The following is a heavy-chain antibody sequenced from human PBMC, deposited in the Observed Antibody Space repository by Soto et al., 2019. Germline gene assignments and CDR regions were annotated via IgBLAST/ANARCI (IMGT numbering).Heavy chain of an antibody. CDR3: ASLCSSTSCYGTIDY. D-gene: IGHD2-2*01. V-gene: IGHV3-21*01. J-gene: IGHJ4*02. CDR2: ISSSSSYI. Sequence: GGSLRLSCAAPGFTFSSYSMNWVRQAPGKGLEWVSSISSSSSYIYYADSVKGRFTISRDNAKNSLYLQMNSLRAEDTAVYYCASLCSSTSCYGTIDYWGQGTLVTVSS. CDR1: GFTFSSYS.